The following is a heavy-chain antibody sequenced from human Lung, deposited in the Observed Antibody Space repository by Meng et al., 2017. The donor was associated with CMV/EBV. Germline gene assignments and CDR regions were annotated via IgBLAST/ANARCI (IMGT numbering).Heavy chain of an antibody. Sequence: LSLTCAASGFTVSSNYMSWVRQAPGKGLEWASVIYSGGSTYYADSVKGRFTISRDNSKNTLYLQMNSLRAEDTAVYYCAREDGGDWGQGTLVTVSS. D-gene: IGHD3-16*01. V-gene: IGHV3-66*02. CDR2: IYSGGST. CDR1: GFTVSSNY. CDR3: AREDGGD. J-gene: IGHJ4*02.